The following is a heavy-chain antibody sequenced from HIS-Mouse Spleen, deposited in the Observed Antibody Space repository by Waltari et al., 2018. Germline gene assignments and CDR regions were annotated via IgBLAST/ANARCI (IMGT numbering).Heavy chain of an antibody. CDR2: ISSSSSYI. CDR1: GFTFSSYS. Sequence: EVQLVESGGGLVKPGGSLRLSCAASGFTFSSYSMNWVRQAPGKGLEWVSSISSSSSYIYYADSVKGRFTISRDNAKNSLYLQMNSLRAEDTAVYYCARDPQLGIRGTDWYFDLWGRGTLVTVSS. D-gene: IGHD7-27*01. V-gene: IGHV3-21*01. J-gene: IGHJ2*01. CDR3: ARDPQLGIRGTDWYFDL.